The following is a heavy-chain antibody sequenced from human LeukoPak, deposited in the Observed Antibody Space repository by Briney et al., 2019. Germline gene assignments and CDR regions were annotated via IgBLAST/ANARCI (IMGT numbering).Heavy chain of an antibody. V-gene: IGHV3-30-3*01. D-gene: IGHD2-21*02. CDR2: ISYDGSNK. CDR1: GFTFSSYA. Sequence: GGSLRLSCAASGFTFSSYAMHWVRQAPGKGLEWVAVISYDGSNKYYADSVKGRFTISRDNSKNTLYLQMNSLRAEDTAVYYCARDRQVTATLSWFDPWGQGTLVTVSS. CDR3: ARDRQVTATLSWFDP. J-gene: IGHJ5*02.